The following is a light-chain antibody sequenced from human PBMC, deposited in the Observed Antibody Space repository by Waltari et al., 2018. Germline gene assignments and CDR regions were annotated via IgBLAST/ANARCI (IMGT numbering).Light chain of an antibody. V-gene: IGLV1-47*01. CDR1: SSNIGSNY. CDR2: RNN. J-gene: IGLJ6*01. Sequence: QSVLTQPPSASGTPGQRVTISCSGRSSNIGSNYVYWYQQPPGTAPKLLIYRNNQRPSGVPDRFSGSKAGTSASLAISGLRSEDEADYYCAAWDDSLSGSVFGSGTKVTVL. CDR3: AAWDDSLSGSV.